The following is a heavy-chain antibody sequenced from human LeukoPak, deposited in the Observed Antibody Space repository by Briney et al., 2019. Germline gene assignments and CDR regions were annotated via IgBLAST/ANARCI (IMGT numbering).Heavy chain of an antibody. CDR1: GGTFSSYA. CDR2: VIPIFGTA. CDR3: ARDLWFSGAYCGGDCQPNPKYYFDY. V-gene: IGHV1-69*01. D-gene: IGHD2-21*02. Sequence: GSSVKVSCKASGGTFSSYAISWVRQAPGQGLEWMGGVIPIFGTANYAQKFQGRVTITADESTSTAYMELSSLRSEDTAVYYCARDLWFSGAYCGGDCQPNPKYYFDYWGQGTLVTVSS. J-gene: IGHJ4*02.